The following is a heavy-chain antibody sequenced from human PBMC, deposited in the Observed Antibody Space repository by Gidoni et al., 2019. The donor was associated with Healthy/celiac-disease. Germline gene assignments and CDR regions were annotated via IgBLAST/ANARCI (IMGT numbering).Heavy chain of an antibody. CDR3: ARDWGGTN. CDR1: GFTFSRYW. J-gene: IGHJ4*02. V-gene: IGHV3-7*01. Sequence: EVQLVESGGGLVQPGGSLRLSCAASGFTFSRYWMSWGRQAPGKGLEWVANIKQDGSEKYYVDSVKGRFTISRDNAKNSLYLQMNSLRAEDTAVYYCARDWGGTNWGQGTLVTVSS. D-gene: IGHD2-21*01. CDR2: IKQDGSEK.